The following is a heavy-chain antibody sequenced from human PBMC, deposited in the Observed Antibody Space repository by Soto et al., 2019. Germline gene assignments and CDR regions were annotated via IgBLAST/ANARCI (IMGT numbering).Heavy chain of an antibody. V-gene: IGHV2-5*02. CDR1: GFSLSTSGVG. D-gene: IGHD2-15*01. CDR3: AHSMGPRDCSGGSCYSDY. CDR2: IYWDDDK. J-gene: IGHJ4*02. Sequence: SGPTLVNPTQTLTLTCTFSGFSLSTSGVGVGWIRQPPGKALEWLALIYWDDDKRYSPSLKSRLTITKDTSKNQVVLTMTNMDPVDTATYYCAHSMGPRDCSGGSCYSDYWGQGTLVTVSS.